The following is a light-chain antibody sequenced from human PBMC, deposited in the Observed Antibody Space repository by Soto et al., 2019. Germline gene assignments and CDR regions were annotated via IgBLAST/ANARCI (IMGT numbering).Light chain of an antibody. V-gene: IGKV1-12*01. J-gene: IGKJ2*01. CDR1: QGISSW. CDR3: QQSHSTPPT. CDR2: AAS. Sequence: DIQMTQSPSSVSASVGDRVTITCRASQGISSWLAWYQQKPGKAPKLLIYAASSLQSGVPFRFFGSGSGTDFTLTIDNLQHEDSATYYCQQSHSTPPTFGPGTKLEIK.